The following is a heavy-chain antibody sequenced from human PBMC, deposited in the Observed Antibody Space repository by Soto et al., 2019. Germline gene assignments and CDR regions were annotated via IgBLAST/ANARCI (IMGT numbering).Heavy chain of an antibody. J-gene: IGHJ5*02. CDR2: INAGNGNT. CDR1: GYTFTSYA. Sequence: QVQLVQSGAEVKKPGASVKVSCKASGYTFTSYAMHWVRQAPGQRLEWMGWINAGNGNTKYSQKFQGRVTITRDTSGSTAYMELSSLRSEDTAVYYGARGAVAGRITWGQGPLFTVSS. CDR3: ARGAVAGRIT. V-gene: IGHV1-3*01. D-gene: IGHD6-19*01.